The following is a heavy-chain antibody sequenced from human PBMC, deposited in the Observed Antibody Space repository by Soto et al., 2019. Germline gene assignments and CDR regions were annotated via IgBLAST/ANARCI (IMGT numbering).Heavy chain of an antibody. J-gene: IGHJ6*02. CDR3: ARARRGAPYYYTMDL. CDR2: ISGSGGIT. V-gene: IGHV3-23*01. CDR1: GFTFSSYA. Sequence: GGSLRLSCIASGFTFSSYAMTWVRQAPGKGLEWVSDISGSGGITYYADSVKGRFTISRDNSKNTLNLQMNSLRADDTAVYYCARARRGAPYYYTMDLWGQGTTVTVSS. D-gene: IGHD3-10*01.